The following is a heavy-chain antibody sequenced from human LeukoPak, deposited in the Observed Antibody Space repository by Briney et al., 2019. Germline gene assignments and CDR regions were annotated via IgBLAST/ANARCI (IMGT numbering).Heavy chain of an antibody. J-gene: IGHJ5*02. V-gene: IGHV4-59*01. CDR2: IYSSGSP. D-gene: IGHD1-26*01. CDR3: ARGSSTYYGKWFDL. Sequence: PSETLSLTCTVCGGSISGYYWSWIRQPPGKGLEWVAYIYSSGSPNYNPSLKSRVTISVDTSKNQFSLKLSSVTAADTAVYFCARGSSTYYGKWFDLWGQGILVTVSS. CDR1: GGSISGYY.